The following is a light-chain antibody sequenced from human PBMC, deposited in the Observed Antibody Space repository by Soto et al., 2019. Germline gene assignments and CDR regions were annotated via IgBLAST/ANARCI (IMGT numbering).Light chain of an antibody. CDR3: QQYGNSPLT. J-gene: IGKJ4*01. CDR1: QGIGSY. CDR2: DGS. V-gene: IGKV1-33*01. Sequence: DIQMTQSPSSLSASVGDRVTISCQASQGIGSYINWYQQKPGRAPKLLIYDGSTRATGVPDRFSGSGSGTDFTLTISRLEPEDFALYYCQQYGNSPLTFGGGTKVDI.